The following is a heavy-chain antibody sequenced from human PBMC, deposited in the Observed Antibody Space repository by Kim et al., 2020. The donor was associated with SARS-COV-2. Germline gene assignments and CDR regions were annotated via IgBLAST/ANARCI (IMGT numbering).Heavy chain of an antibody. CDR2: IYYSGST. Sequence: SETLSLTCTVSGGSISSGGYYWSWIRQHPGKGLEWIGYIYYSGSTYYNPSLKSRVTISVDTSKNQFSLKLSSVTAADTAVYYCARDRHCGGDCWAEYFQHWGQGTLVTVSS. D-gene: IGHD2-21*02. V-gene: IGHV4-31*03. CDR1: GGSISSGGYY. J-gene: IGHJ1*01. CDR3: ARDRHCGGDCWAEYFQH.